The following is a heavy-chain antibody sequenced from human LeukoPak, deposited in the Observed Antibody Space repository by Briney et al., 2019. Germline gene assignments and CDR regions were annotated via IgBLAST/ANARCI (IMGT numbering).Heavy chain of an antibody. CDR1: GYTFTSYN. V-gene: IGHV1-46*01. CDR2: INPSGGST. CDR3: ARGDEYQYCSSTSCFNFDY. J-gene: IGHJ4*02. D-gene: IGHD2-2*01. Sequence: GASVKVSCKGSGYTFTSYNMHWVRQAPGQGLEWMGIINPSGGSTSYAQKIQGRVTVTRDTSTSTVYMELSSLRSEDTAVYYCARGDEYQYCSSTSCFNFDYWGQGTLVTVSS.